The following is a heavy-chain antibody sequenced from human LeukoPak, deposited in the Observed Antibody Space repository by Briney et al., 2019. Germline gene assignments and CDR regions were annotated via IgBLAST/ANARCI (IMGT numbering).Heavy chain of an antibody. D-gene: IGHD3-9*01. CDR3: ARRLVLRYFDWQYYYYGMDV. J-gene: IGHJ6*02. V-gene: IGHV1-18*01. CDR2: ISAYNGNT. CDR1: GYTFTSYG. Sequence: GASVKVSCKASGYTFTSYGISWVRQAPGQGLEWMGWISAYNGNTNYAQKLQGRVTKTTDTSTSTAYMELRSLRSDDTAVYYCARRLVLRYFDWQYYYYGMDVWGQGTTVTVSS.